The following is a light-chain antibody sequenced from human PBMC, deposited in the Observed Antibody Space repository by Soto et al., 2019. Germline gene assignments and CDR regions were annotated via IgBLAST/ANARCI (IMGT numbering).Light chain of an antibody. CDR1: NSNIGTYT. Sequence: QSVLTQPPSASGTPGQRVIISCSGSNSNIGTYTVNWYQQLPGTAPKLLIYTDYQRPSGVPDRFSGSRSGTSASLAISGLQSEDEADYYCASWDDSLSGGVFDGGTKVTVL. V-gene: IGLV1-44*01. CDR3: ASWDDSLSGGV. J-gene: IGLJ3*02. CDR2: TDY.